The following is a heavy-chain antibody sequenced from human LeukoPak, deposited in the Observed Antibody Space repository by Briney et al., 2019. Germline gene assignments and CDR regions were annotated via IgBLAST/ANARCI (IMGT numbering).Heavy chain of an antibody. CDR3: VRDMGYYDKV. V-gene: IGHV3-74*01. CDR1: GFTFSTSW. D-gene: IGHD3-22*01. Sequence: GGPLRLSCAASGFTFSTSWMHWVRQAPGEGLVWVSRINSDGNDRNYADSVKGRFTISRDNAKNTLYLQMNSLRAEDTAVYYCVRDMGYYDKVWGQGTLVTVSS. J-gene: IGHJ4*02. CDR2: INSDGNDR.